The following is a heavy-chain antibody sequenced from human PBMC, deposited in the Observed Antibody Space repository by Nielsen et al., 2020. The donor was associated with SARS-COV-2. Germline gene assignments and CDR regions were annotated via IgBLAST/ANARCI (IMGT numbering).Heavy chain of an antibody. CDR1: GFTFSNYW. J-gene: IGHJ6*02. CDR2: IKRDGSEK. CDR3: AREDVDIVVVPAAQNAYYYYYGMDV. Sequence: GGSLRLSCAASGFTFSNYWMSWVRQAPGKGLEWVANIKRDGSEKYYVDSVKGRFTISRDNAKNSLYLQMNSLRDEDTAVYYCAREDVDIVVVPAAQNAYYYYYGMDVWGQGTTVTVSS. D-gene: IGHD2-2*01. V-gene: IGHV3-7*01.